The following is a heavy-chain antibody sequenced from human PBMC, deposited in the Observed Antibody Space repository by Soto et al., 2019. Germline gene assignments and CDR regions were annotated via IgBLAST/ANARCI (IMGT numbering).Heavy chain of an antibody. V-gene: IGHV6-1*01. Sequence: PSQTLSLTCAISGDSVSSNSAAWNWIRQSPSRGLEWLGRTYYRSKWYNDYAVSVKSRITINPDTSKNQFSLQLNSATPEDTAVYYCAREDFRFIAAAGTDSFDPWGQGTLVTVSS. J-gene: IGHJ5*02. CDR1: GDSVSSNSAA. CDR2: TYYRSKWYN. D-gene: IGHD6-13*01. CDR3: AREDFRFIAAAGTDSFDP.